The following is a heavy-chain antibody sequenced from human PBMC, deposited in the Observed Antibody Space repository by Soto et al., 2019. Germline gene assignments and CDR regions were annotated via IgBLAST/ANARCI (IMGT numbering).Heavy chain of an antibody. D-gene: IGHD6-13*01. J-gene: IGHJ4*02. CDR3: TTPPYDGYRTNSEIRRFDY. V-gene: IGHV3-15*01. CDR2: IKSKTDGGTT. CDR1: GITFSNAW. Sequence: EVQLVESGGGLVKPVGSLRLACTASGITFSNAWMSWVRQAPGKGLESVGRIKSKTDGGTTDYAAPVKGRFTISREDSKNTLYLQKKSLKTEDTAVYYCTTPPYDGYRTNSEIRRFDYWGQGTLVTVSS.